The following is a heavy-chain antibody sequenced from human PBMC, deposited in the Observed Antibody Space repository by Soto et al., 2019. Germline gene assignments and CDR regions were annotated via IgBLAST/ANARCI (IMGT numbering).Heavy chain of an antibody. D-gene: IGHD3-22*01. Sequence: PGGSLRLSCAASGFTLSRHTMNWVRQAPVKGLEWVSFIGSRTSDIYYADSVKGRFTISRDNAKNSLYLDLTRLRAEDTAVYFCVSDYYDTSGYPNTFDMWGQGTMVIVSS. CDR1: GFTLSRHT. CDR2: IGSRTSDI. J-gene: IGHJ3*02. CDR3: VSDYYDTSGYPNTFDM. V-gene: IGHV3-21*01.